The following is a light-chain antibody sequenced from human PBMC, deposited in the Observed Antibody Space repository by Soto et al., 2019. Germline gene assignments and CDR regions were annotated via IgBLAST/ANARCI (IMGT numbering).Light chain of an antibody. Sequence: EIVLTQSPDTLSLSPGERATLSCRASQSVRSSLAWYQQNPGQAPRLLIYDASNRATGIPARFSGSGYGTDFALTISSLVPEDFAVYYCQQRSNWPPEVTFGPGTKVAIK. J-gene: IGKJ3*01. CDR1: QSVRSS. V-gene: IGKV3-11*01. CDR2: DAS. CDR3: QQRSNWPPEVT.